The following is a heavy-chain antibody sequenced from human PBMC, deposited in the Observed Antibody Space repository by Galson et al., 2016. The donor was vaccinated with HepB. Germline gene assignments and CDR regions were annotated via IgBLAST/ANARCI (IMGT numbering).Heavy chain of an antibody. CDR1: GFNFDFYA. CDR3: IKDDRGSPSEGY. CDR2: ISWDRKDI. V-gene: IGHV3-9*01. D-gene: IGHD6-6*01. Sequence: SLRLSCAASGFNFDFYAMHWVRQVPGKGLEWVSGISWDRKDIGYADSVKGRFTVSRDHTKNSLYLQMNSLRPEDTASYYCIKDDRGSPSEGYWGQGTLVTVSS. J-gene: IGHJ4*02.